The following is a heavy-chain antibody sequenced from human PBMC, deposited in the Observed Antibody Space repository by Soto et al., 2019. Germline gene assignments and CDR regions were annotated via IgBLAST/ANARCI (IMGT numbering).Heavy chain of an antibody. V-gene: IGHV3-11*01. Sequence: QVQLVESGGGLVKPGGSLRLSCAASGFTFSDHYKTWIRQAPGKGLEWLSYISSSGTTIYYAESVRGRFTISRDNAKNSLYLQMNSLRVEDSAVYYCARVGDMAYKDWGQGTLVTVSP. CDR2: ISSSGTTI. CDR3: ARVGDMAYKD. D-gene: IGHD3-3*01. J-gene: IGHJ4*02. CDR1: GFTFSDHY.